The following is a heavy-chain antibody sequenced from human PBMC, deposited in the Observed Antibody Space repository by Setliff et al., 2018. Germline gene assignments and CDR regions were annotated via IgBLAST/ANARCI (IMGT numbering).Heavy chain of an antibody. D-gene: IGHD6-19*01. CDR1: GASINSLSW. V-gene: IGHV4-4*02. CDR2: IYHSGNT. Sequence: SETLSLTCTVSGASINSLSWWSWVRQPPGKGLEWIGEIYHSGNTNYNPSLKSRVTISVDKSTNQFTLKLNSVTAADTAVYYCVRTDYSDGRYSMDVWGKGTTVTVSS. CDR3: VRTDYSDGRYSMDV. J-gene: IGHJ6*03.